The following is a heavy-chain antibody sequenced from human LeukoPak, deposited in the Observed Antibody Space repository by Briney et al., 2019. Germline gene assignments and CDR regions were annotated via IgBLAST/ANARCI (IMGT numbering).Heavy chain of an antibody. CDR2: IYPGDSDT. D-gene: IGHD6-13*01. Sequence: KAGESLKISCKGSGYSFTSYWIGWVRQMPGKGLEWMGIIYPGDSDTRYSPSFQGQVTISADKSISTAYLQWSSLKASDTAMYYCARFSDSSSWTLHAFDIWGQGTMVTVSS. J-gene: IGHJ3*02. V-gene: IGHV5-51*01. CDR3: ARFSDSSSWTLHAFDI. CDR1: GYSFTSYW.